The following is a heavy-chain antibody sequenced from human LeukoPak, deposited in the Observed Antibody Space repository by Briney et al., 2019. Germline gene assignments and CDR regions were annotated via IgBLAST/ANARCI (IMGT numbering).Heavy chain of an antibody. CDR1: GFTLSDHY. CDR3: SRDTATALDY. D-gene: IGHD6-13*01. V-gene: IGHV3-72*01. J-gene: IGHJ4*02. CDR2: IKNKRGSYTA. Sequence: PGGSLRLSCAEPGFTLSDHYMDWVRQAPGKGLEWVGRIKNKRGSYTADYAASVKGRFIISRDDSQNSLDLQMNSLKTEDTAVYYCSRDTATALDYWGQGTLVTVSS.